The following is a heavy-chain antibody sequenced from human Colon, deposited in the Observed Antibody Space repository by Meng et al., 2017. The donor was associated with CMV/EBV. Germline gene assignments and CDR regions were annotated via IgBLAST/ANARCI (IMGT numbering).Heavy chain of an antibody. CDR2: ISGSGTAT. J-gene: IGHJ4*02. CDR1: GFTFGSHW. V-gene: IGHV3-23*01. CDR3: AKSLFGMGQVVYFDS. Sequence: GESLKISCAASGFTFGSHWMHWVRQAPGKGLVWVSSISGSGTATYYSSSVKGRFTISRDSSKNTLSLEMTGLRAEDTAVYYCAKSLFGMGQVVYFDSWGQGTLVTVSS. D-gene: IGHD3-10*02.